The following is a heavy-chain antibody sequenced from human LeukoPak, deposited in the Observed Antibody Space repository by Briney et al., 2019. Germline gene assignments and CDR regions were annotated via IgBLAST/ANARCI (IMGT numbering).Heavy chain of an antibody. V-gene: IGHV3-15*01. Sequence: PGGSLRLSCAASGFTFSNAWRSWVRQAPGKGLEWVGRIKSKTDGGTTDYAAPVKGRFTISRDDSKNTLYLQMNSLKTEDTAVYSCTTVTVYCSSTSCGYWGQGTLVPVSS. D-gene: IGHD2-2*01. CDR1: GFTFSNAW. CDR2: IKSKTDGGTT. J-gene: IGHJ4*02. CDR3: TTVTVYCSSTSCGY.